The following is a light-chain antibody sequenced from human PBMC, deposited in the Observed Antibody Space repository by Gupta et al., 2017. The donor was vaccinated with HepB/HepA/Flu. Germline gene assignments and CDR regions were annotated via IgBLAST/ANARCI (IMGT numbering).Light chain of an antibody. CDR2: KAS. CDR3: QQYNSYPWT. Sequence: DIHMTQSPSTLSASVGDRVTITCRASQSISSWLAWYQQKPGKAPKLLIYKASSLESGVPSRFSGSGSGTEFTLTISSLQPDDFATYYCQQYNSYPWTLGQGTKVEI. J-gene: IGKJ1*01. V-gene: IGKV1-5*03. CDR1: QSISSW.